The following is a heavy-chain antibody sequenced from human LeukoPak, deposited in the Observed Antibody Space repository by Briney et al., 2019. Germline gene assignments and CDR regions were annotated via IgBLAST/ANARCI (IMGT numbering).Heavy chain of an antibody. J-gene: IGHJ5*02. Sequence: SVKVSCKASGGTFSTYAISWVRQAPGQGLEWMGRIVPMGDITNYAQRFQGRVTITADKFTRKAYMELSSLRFEDTALYYCARESVRNWLDPWGQGTLVTVAS. V-gene: IGHV1-69*04. D-gene: IGHD3-3*01. CDR1: GGTFSTYA. CDR2: IVPMGDIT. CDR3: ARESVRNWLDP.